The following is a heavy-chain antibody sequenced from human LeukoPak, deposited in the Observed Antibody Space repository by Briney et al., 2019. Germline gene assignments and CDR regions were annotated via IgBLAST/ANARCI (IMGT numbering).Heavy chain of an antibody. CDR2: IYSGGST. Sequence: PGGSLRLSCAASGFTVSTNYMSWVRQAPGKGLEWVSVIYSGGSTCYADSVKGRFTISRDSSKNTLYFQMNSLRAEDTAVYYCARVVRMAAGMNYYLDYWGQGTLVTASS. D-gene: IGHD6-13*01. CDR3: ARVVRMAAGMNYYLDY. CDR1: GFTVSTNY. V-gene: IGHV3-53*01. J-gene: IGHJ4*02.